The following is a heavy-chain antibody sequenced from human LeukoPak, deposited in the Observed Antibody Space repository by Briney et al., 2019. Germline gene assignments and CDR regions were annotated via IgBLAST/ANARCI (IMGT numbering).Heavy chain of an antibody. V-gene: IGHV3-74*01. CDR1: GFTFSSYW. D-gene: IGHD2-2*01. Sequence: GGSLRLSCAASGFTFSSYWMHWVRQAPGKGLVWVSRINSDGSSTSYADSVKGRFTISRDNAKNTLYLQMNSLRAEDTAVYYCARVHPNCSSTSCNWFDPWGQGTLVTVSS. J-gene: IGHJ5*02. CDR2: INSDGSST. CDR3: ARVHPNCSSTSCNWFDP.